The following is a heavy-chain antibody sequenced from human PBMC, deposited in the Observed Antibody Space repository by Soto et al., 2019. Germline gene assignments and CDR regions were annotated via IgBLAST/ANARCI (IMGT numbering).Heavy chain of an antibody. J-gene: IGHJ4*02. CDR3: ARGPRYEFRGVNY. Sequence: QVQLVESGGGVVQPGRSLRLSCAASGFTFSSYGMHWVRQAPGKGLEWVAVIWDDGSNKYYADSVKGRFTISRDNSKNKLYLQMNSLRAEDTAVYYCARGPRYEFRGVNYWGQGTLVTVSS. V-gene: IGHV3-33*01. CDR1: GFTFSSYG. CDR2: IWDDGSNK. D-gene: IGHD5-12*01.